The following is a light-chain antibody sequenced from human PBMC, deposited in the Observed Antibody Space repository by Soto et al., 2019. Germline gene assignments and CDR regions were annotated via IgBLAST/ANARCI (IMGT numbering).Light chain of an antibody. CDR1: RSDVGSYNL. Sequence: QSALTQPASVSGSPGQSITISCTGTRSDVGSYNLVSWFQQHPGKAPKLLIYEVNRRPSGISNRFSGSKSGSTASLTVSGLHAEDEADYYCCSYVDSSTSYVFGSGTKVTVL. CDR3: CSYVDSSTSYV. J-gene: IGLJ1*01. CDR2: EVN. V-gene: IGLV2-23*02.